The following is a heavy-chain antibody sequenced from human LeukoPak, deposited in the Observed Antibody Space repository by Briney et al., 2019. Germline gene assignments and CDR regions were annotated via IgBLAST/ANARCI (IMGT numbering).Heavy chain of an antibody. Sequence: SETLSLTCTVSGGSISSYYWSWIRQPPGKGLEWIGYIYYSGSTNYNPSLKSRVTISVDTSKNQFSLKLSSVTAADTAVYYCARDPPNTAMVSFDYWGQGTLVTVSS. CDR1: GGSISSYY. CDR3: ARDPPNTAMVSFDY. D-gene: IGHD5-18*01. CDR2: IYYSGST. V-gene: IGHV4-59*12. J-gene: IGHJ4*02.